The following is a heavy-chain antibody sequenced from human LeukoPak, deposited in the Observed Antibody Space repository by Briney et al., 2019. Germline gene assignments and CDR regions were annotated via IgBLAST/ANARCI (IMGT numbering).Heavy chain of an antibody. D-gene: IGHD2-8*02. J-gene: IGHJ4*02. Sequence: GRSLRLSCAASGFTFSSYGMHWVRQAPGKGLEWVAIIWYDGSNKYYADSVKGRFTISRDNSKNTLYLQMNSLRAEDTAVYYCARDAQNGYWDYWGQGTLVTVSS. CDR1: GFTFSSYG. V-gene: IGHV3-33*01. CDR3: ARDAQNGYWDY. CDR2: IWYDGSNK.